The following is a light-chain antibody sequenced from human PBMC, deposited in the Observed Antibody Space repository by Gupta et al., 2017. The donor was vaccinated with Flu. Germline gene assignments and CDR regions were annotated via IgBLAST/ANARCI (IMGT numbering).Light chain of an antibody. CDR3: QQYGSSIFT. Sequence: EIVLTQSPGTLSLSPGERATLSCRAGQSVSSNSLAWYQQKPGQAPRLLIYGASSRATGIPDRFSGSGSGTDFTLTISRLAPEDFAVYYCQQYGSSIFTFGPGTKVEIK. V-gene: IGKV3-20*01. CDR2: GAS. J-gene: IGKJ3*01. CDR1: QSVSSNS.